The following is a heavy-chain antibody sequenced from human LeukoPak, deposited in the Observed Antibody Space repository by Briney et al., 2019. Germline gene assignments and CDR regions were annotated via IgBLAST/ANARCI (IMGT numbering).Heavy chain of an antibody. D-gene: IGHD2-15*01. CDR2: IKQDGSEK. CDR1: GSTFSSYW. V-gene: IGHV3-7*01. Sequence: GGSLRLSCAASGSTFSSYWMSWVRQAPGKGLEWVANIKQDGSEKYYVDSVKGRFTISRDNAKNSLYLQMNSLRAEDTAVYYCAREGRGYSFDYWGQGTLVTVSS. J-gene: IGHJ4*02. CDR3: AREGRGYSFDY.